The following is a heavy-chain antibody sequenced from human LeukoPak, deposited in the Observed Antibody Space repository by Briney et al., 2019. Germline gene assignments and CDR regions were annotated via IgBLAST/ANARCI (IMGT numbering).Heavy chain of an antibody. J-gene: IGHJ4*02. V-gene: IGHV4-34*01. CDR3: ARGLSLVGATNDY. D-gene: IGHD1-26*01. Sequence: SETLSLTCTVSGGSISSYYWSWIRQPPGKGLEWIGEINHSGSTNYNPSLKSRVTISVDTSKNQFSLKLSSVTAADTAVYYCARGLSLVGATNDYWGQGTLVTVSS. CDR2: INHSGST. CDR1: GGSISSYY.